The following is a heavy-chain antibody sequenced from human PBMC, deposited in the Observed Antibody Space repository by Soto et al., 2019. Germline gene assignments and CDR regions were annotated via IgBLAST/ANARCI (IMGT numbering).Heavy chain of an antibody. V-gene: IGHV3-30-3*01. J-gene: IGHJ6*02. D-gene: IGHD1-26*01. CDR3: ARDCARVRAPPAMDG. CDR2: ISSDGSNK. CDR1: GLTFSSYA. Sequence: QVQLVEAGGAMVQPGRCLRLSCAASGLTFSSYAMHWVRQDPGKGMEWVAVISSDGSNKYNAASVKGRFTISRDNTKNTRYLEMDCLRAENTAVYYCARDCARVRAPPAMDGWGQRTTVTVFS.